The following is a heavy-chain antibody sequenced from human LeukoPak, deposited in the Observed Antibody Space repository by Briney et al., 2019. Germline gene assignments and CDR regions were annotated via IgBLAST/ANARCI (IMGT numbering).Heavy chain of an antibody. Sequence: GGSLRLSCAASGFTFSSYSMNWVRQAPGKGLEWVSSISSSSSYIYYADSVKGRFTISRDNAKNSLYLQMNSLRAEDTAVYYCARSVRRWLQDYMDVWGKGTTVTVSS. CDR1: GFTFSSYS. J-gene: IGHJ6*03. CDR2: ISSSSSYI. CDR3: ARSVRRWLQDYMDV. V-gene: IGHV3-21*01. D-gene: IGHD5-24*01.